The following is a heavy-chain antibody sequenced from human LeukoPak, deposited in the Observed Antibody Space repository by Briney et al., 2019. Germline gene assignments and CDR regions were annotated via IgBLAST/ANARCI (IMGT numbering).Heavy chain of an antibody. CDR1: VYSFSNYW. Sequence: GESLKISCKGSVYSFSNYWIGWVRPMPGERLEWMGIIYPGDSDSREGSVFHGQVTISADKSISTAYLQWSSLTASDAAIYCCARQAESSTHNGQYFHQYHRDVWGEGPTVPVS. CDR3: ARQAESSTHNGQYFHQYHRDV. D-gene: IGHD2/OR15-2a*01. CDR2: IYPGDSDS. V-gene: IGHV5-51*01. J-gene: IGHJ6*03.